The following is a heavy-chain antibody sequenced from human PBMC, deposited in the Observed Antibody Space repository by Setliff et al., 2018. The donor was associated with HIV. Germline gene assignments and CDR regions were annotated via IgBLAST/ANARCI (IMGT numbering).Heavy chain of an antibody. J-gene: IGHJ5*02. CDR3: ARYGGNSFWFDP. D-gene: IGHD2-21*01. CDR1: GYSISTAYY. Sequence: PSETLSLTCSVSGYSISTAYYWGWIRQSPGKGLEWIGGFHHSGSTHYNPSLKSRVTISVDTSKNQFSLKLISVTAADTAVYYCARYGGNSFWFDPWGQGTLVTVSS. V-gene: IGHV4-38-2*01. CDR2: FHHSGST.